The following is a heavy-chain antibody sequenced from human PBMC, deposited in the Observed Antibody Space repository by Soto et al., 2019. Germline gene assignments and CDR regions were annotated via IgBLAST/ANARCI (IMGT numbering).Heavy chain of an antibody. J-gene: IGHJ6*02. CDR2: IIPIFGTA. CDR1: GGTFSSYA. D-gene: IGHD3-10*01. CDR3: AREGSGSYNYYYGMDV. V-gene: IGHV1-69*13. Sequence: GASVKVSCKASGGTFSSYAISWVRQAPGQGLEWMGEIIPIFGTANYAQKFQGRVTITADESTSTAYMELSSLRSEDTAVYYCAREGSGSYNYYYGMDVWGQGTTVTVSS.